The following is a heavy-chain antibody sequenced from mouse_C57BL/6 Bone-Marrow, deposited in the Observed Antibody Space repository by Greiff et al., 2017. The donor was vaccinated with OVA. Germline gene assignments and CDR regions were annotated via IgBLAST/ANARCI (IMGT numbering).Heavy chain of an antibody. J-gene: IGHJ2*01. CDR1: GYTFTSYG. D-gene: IGHD1-1*01. CDR3: ARTYYYGSSSYYFDY. CDR2: IYPRSGNT. Sequence: QVHVKQSGAELARPGASVKLSCKASGYTFTSYGISWVKQRTGQGLEWIGEIYPRSGNTYYNEKFKGKATLTAEKSSSTAYMELRSLTSEDSAVYFCARTYYYGSSSYYFDYWGQGTTLTVSS. V-gene: IGHV1-81*01.